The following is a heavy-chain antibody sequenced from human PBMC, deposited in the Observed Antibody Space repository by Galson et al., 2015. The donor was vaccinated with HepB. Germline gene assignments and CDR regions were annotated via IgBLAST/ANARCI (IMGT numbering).Heavy chain of an antibody. Sequence: SLRLSCAASGFSFSSYEMNWVRQAPGKGLEWVSYISSSGSSKQYADSVKGRFTISRDNARNSLYLQMNSLRTEDTAVYYCARWKDEFQPTPYGMDVWGQGTTVTVSS. CDR3: ARWKDEFQPTPYGMDV. V-gene: IGHV3-48*03. CDR1: GFSFSSYE. J-gene: IGHJ6*02. CDR2: ISSSGSSK. D-gene: IGHD2-2*01.